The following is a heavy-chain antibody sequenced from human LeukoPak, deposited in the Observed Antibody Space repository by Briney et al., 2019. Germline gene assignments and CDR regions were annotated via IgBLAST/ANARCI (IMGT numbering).Heavy chain of an antibody. Sequence: PGGSLRLSCAASGFTFSSYAMHWVRQAPGKGLEWVAVISYDGSNKYYADSVKGRFTISRDNSKNTLYLQMNSLRAEDTAVYYCARDLHRSYSGYGAYYYYYGMDVWGQGTTVTVSS. D-gene: IGHD1-26*01. CDR1: GFTFSSYA. J-gene: IGHJ6*02. CDR3: ARDLHRSYSGYGAYYYYYGMDV. V-gene: IGHV3-30-3*01. CDR2: ISYDGSNK.